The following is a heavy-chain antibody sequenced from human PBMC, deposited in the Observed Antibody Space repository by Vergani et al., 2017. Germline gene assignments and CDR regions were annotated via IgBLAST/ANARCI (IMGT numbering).Heavy chain of an antibody. CDR3: ARDNPGFDTAMDRTYYYYYMDV. V-gene: IGHV4-4*02. D-gene: IGHD5-18*01. J-gene: IGHJ6*03. Sequence: QVQLQESGPGLVKPSGTLSLTCAVSGGSISSSNWWSWVRQPPGKGLEWIGEIYHSGSTNYNPSLKSRVTISVDKSKNQFSLKLSSVTAADTAVYYCARDNPGFDTAMDRTYYYYYMDVWGKGTTVTVSS. CDR2: IYHSGST. CDR1: GGSISSSNW.